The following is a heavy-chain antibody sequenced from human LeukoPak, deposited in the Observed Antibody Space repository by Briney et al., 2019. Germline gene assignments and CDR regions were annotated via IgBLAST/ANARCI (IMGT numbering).Heavy chain of an antibody. Sequence: PSETLSLTCTVSGYSISSGYSWGWIRQPPGKGLEWIGSISHSGSTYYNPSLKRRVTISVDTSKNQFSLKLSSVTAADTAVYYCARDMDTSGHFSWFDPWGQGARVTVSS. CDR3: ARDMDTSGHFSWFDP. CDR2: ISHSGST. J-gene: IGHJ5*02. V-gene: IGHV4-38-2*02. D-gene: IGHD3-22*01. CDR1: GYSISSGYS.